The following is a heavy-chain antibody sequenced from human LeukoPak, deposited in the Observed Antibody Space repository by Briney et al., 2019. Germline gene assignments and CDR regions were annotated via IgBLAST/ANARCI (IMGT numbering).Heavy chain of an antibody. D-gene: IGHD6-19*01. Sequence: AGGSLRLSCAASGFTLSSYAMTWVRHAPGRGREWVSGISAGGGTTYYADPVKARFTISRDNSKKTVYLQMNSLRAEDTAVYYCAKDSSGWSHIYMDVWGKGTTVTVSS. CDR1: GFTLSSYA. V-gene: IGHV3-23*01. J-gene: IGHJ6*03. CDR3: AKDSSGWSHIYMDV. CDR2: ISAGGGTT.